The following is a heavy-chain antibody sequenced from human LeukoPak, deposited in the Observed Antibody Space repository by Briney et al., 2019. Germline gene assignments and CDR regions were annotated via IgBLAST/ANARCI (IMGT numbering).Heavy chain of an antibody. CDR3: ARDGGFDY. Sequence: GASVKVSCKASRYTFTSYDINWVRQATGQGLEWMGWINPNSGDTSYAQRFQGRVTMTRDTSISTAYMELNRLSSDDAAVYYCARDGGFDYWGQGTLITVSS. CDR1: RYTFTSYD. V-gene: IGHV1-2*02. D-gene: IGHD3-10*01. CDR2: INPNSGDT. J-gene: IGHJ4*02.